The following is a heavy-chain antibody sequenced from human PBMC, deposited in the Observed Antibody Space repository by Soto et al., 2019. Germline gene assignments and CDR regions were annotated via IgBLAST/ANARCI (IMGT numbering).Heavy chain of an antibody. CDR2: INAGNGNT. CDR3: ARENYDFWSGYYTAFYGMDV. CDR1: GYTFTSYA. V-gene: IGHV1-3*01. D-gene: IGHD3-3*01. Sequence: GASVKVSCKASGYTFTSYAMHWVRQAPGQRLEWMGWINAGNGNTKYSQKFQGRVTITRDTPASTAYMELSSLRSEDTAVYYCARENYDFWSGYYTAFYGMDVWGQGTTVTVSS. J-gene: IGHJ6*02.